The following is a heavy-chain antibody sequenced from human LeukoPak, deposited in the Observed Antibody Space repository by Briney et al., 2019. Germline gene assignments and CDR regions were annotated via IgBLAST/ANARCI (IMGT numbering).Heavy chain of an antibody. J-gene: IGHJ4*02. V-gene: IGHV3-23*01. CDR2: ISGSGCRT. D-gene: IGHD3-10*01. CDR3: AKDSLLLGFGELWVDY. Sequence: PGGSLRLSCAASGFTFSIYAMLWVRQAPGKGLEWVSAISGSGCRTYYADSVKGRFTISRENSNNTLYLQMNSLRAEDTAVYYCAKDSLLLGFGELWVDYWGQGTLVTVSS. CDR1: GFTFSIYA.